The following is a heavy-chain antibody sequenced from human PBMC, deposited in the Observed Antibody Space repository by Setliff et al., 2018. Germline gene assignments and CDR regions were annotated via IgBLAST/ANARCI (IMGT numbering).Heavy chain of an antibody. D-gene: IGHD5-12*01. CDR2: ISTTGDTI. Sequence: GGSLRLSCTASKFSFSSYYMAWIRQTPGKGLEWLSYISTTGDTISYADSVKGRFTVSRDNAANSVSLRMSSLSPEDTAVYFCARDVLSYTAYHWLNFWGPGALVTVS. CDR1: KFSFSSYY. V-gene: IGHV3-11*01. CDR3: ARDVLSYTAYHWLNF. J-gene: IGHJ4*02.